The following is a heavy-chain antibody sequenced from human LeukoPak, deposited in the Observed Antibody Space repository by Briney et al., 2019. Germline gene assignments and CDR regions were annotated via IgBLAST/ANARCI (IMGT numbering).Heavy chain of an antibody. Sequence: PGGSLRLSCSASGFTFSSYGMSWVRQAPGKGPQWVSAITGSGGTTYYADSVKGRFTISRDNSKNTLYLQMNSLRAEDTAVYYCAKIQVYFDYWGQGNLVTVSS. CDR3: AKIQVYFDY. CDR2: ITGSGGTT. J-gene: IGHJ4*02. CDR1: GFTFSSYG. V-gene: IGHV3-23*01.